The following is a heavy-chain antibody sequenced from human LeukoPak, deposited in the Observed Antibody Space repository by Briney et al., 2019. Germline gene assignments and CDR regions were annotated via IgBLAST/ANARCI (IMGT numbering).Heavy chain of an antibody. D-gene: IGHD4-17*01. CDR1: GFTFSNAW. J-gene: IGHJ4*02. V-gene: IGHV3-73*01. Sequence: GGSLRLSCEVSGFTFSNAWMSWVRQASGKGLEWVGRIRSKANSYATAYAASVKGRFTISRDDSKNTAYLQMNSLKTEDTAVYYCMSPMTTVPSRDYWGQGTLVTVSS. CDR2: IRSKANSYAT. CDR3: MSPMTTVPSRDY.